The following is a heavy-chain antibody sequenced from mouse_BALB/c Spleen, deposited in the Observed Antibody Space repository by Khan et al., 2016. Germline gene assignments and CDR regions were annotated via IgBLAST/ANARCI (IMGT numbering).Heavy chain of an antibody. CDR3: ARERWLRGYFDY. J-gene: IGHJ2*01. CDR1: GYTFTGYT. Sequence: QVQLQQSGAELARPGASVKMSCKASGYTFTGYTMYWIKQRPGQGLEWIGDINPRSDYTCYNQRFKDKATLTADKSSSSAYMQLNSLTSEDSAVYYCARERWLRGYFDYWGQGTTLTVSS. V-gene: IGHV1-4*01. D-gene: IGHD2-2*01. CDR2: INPRSDYT.